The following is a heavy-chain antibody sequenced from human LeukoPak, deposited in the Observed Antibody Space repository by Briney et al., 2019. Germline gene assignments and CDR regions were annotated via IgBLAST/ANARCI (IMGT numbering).Heavy chain of an antibody. Sequence: SETLSLTCTVSGGSISSGDYYWSWIRQPPGKGLEWIGYIYYSGSTYYNPSLKSRVTISVDTSKNQFSLKLSSVTAADTAVYYCASTDMTTVTNFWFDPWGQGPLVTVSS. V-gene: IGHV4-30-4*01. D-gene: IGHD4-17*01. CDR3: ASTDMTTVTNFWFDP. CDR1: GGSISSGDYY. CDR2: IYYSGST. J-gene: IGHJ5*02.